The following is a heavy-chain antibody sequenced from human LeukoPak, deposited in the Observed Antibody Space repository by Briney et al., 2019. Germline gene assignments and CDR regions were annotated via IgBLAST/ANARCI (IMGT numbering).Heavy chain of an antibody. D-gene: IGHD1-14*01. CDR1: GYTFTDYY. Sequence: ASVKVSCKGSGYTFTDYYMHWVRQAPGQGLEWMGWINPNSGGTNYAQKFQGRVTMTRDTSISTAYMELSRLRSDDTAVYYCAREAPDQNWFDPWGQGTLVTVSS. J-gene: IGHJ5*02. CDR3: AREAPDQNWFDP. V-gene: IGHV1-2*02. CDR2: INPNSGGT.